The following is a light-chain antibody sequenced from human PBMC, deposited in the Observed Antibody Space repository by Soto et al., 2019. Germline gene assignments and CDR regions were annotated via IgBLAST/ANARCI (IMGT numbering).Light chain of an antibody. Sequence: DIQVTECPSTRAASGGGRFTIACRPSQSISSWLAWYQQKPGKAPKLLIYKASSLESGVPSRFSGSGSGTDFTLTISSLQPDDFATYYCQQYNSYSRTFGQGTKVDIK. CDR1: QSISSW. J-gene: IGKJ1*01. CDR2: KAS. V-gene: IGKV1-5*03. CDR3: QQYNSYSRT.